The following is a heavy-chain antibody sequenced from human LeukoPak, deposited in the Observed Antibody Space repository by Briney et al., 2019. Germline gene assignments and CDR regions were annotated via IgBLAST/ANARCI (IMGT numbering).Heavy chain of an antibody. CDR3: ARGARYYDSSGYYYDLDY. J-gene: IGHJ4*02. CDR2: ISAYNGNT. V-gene: IGHV1-18*01. CDR1: GYTFTTYG. D-gene: IGHD3-22*01. Sequence: ASVKVSCKASGYTFTTYGITWVRQAPGQGLEWMGWISAYNGNTKYAQKLQGRVTMTTDTSTTTAYMELRSLRSDDTAVYYCARGARYYDSSGYYYDLDYWGQGTLVTVSS.